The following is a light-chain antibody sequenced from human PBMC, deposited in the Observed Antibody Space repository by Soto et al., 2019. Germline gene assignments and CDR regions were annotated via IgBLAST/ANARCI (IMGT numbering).Light chain of an antibody. CDR1: TSNIGNNY. Sequence: SVLTQPPSVSAAPGQKVTISCSGSTSNIGNNYVSWYQQLPGTAPKLLIYDNNERPSGIPDRFSGSKSDTSATLGITGLQTGDEAHYYCGTWDSSLSAVVFGGGTKLTVL. J-gene: IGLJ2*01. V-gene: IGLV1-51*01. CDR2: DNN. CDR3: GTWDSSLSAVV.